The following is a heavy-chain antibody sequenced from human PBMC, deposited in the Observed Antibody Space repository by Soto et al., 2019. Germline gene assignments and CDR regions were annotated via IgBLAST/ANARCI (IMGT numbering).Heavy chain of an antibody. D-gene: IGHD6-19*01. V-gene: IGHV1-69*13. CDR1: GGTFSSYA. CDR2: IIPIFGTA. CDR3: ARDIAVAGPGGLDY. J-gene: IGHJ4*02. Sequence: ASVKVSCKASGGTFSSYAISWVRQAPGQGLEWMGGIIPIFGTANYAQKFQGRVTITADESTSTAYMELSSLRSEDTAVYYCARDIAVAGPGGLDYWGQGTLVTVSS.